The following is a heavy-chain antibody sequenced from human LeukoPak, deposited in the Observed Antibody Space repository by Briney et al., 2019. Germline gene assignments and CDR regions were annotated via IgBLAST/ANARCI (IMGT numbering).Heavy chain of an antibody. Sequence: ASVKVSCKASGYTFTSYYMHWVRQAPGQGLEWMGIINPSGGSTNYAQKFQGRVTITADESTSTAYMELSSLRSEDTAVYYCARATYHYDFWSGYRFDYWGQGTLVTVSS. D-gene: IGHD3-3*01. V-gene: IGHV1-46*01. CDR1: GYTFTSYY. CDR2: INPSGGST. J-gene: IGHJ4*02. CDR3: ARATYHYDFWSGYRFDY.